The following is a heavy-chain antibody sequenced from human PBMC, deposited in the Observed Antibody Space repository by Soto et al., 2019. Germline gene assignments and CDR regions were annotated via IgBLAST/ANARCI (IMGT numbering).Heavy chain of an antibody. V-gene: IGHV3-30-3*01. Sequence: LRLSCAASGFTFSSYAMHWVRQAPGKGLEWVAVISYDGSNKYYADSVKGRFTISRDNSKNTLYLQMNSLRAEDTAVYYCARILTFNDFWSGYYPTPPYYYYGMDVWGQGTMVTVSS. CDR1: GFTFSSYA. CDR3: ARILTFNDFWSGYYPTPPYYYYGMDV. CDR2: ISYDGSNK. D-gene: IGHD3-3*01. J-gene: IGHJ6*02.